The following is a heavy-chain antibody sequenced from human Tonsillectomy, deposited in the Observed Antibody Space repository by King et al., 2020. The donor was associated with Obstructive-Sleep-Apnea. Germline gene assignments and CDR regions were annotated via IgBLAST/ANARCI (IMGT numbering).Heavy chain of an antibody. V-gene: IGHV1-69*13. J-gene: IGHJ6*02. CDR2: IIPLFGTG. D-gene: IGHD4-17*01. Sequence: QLVQSGAEVRKPGSSVKVSCKTSGGTFSSDAISWVRQAPGRGLEWMGGIIPLFGTGNYAQRFRGRVTITADESTRTHYMELSSLRSEDTAVYFCSRSVTRDGDYGYYDMDVWGQGTTVTVSS. CDR3: SRSVTRDGDYGYYDMDV. CDR1: GGTFSSDA.